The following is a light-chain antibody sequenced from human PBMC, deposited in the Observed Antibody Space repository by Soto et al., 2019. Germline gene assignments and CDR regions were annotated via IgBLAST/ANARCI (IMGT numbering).Light chain of an antibody. CDR2: GAS. J-gene: IGKJ1*01. V-gene: IGKV3-20*01. CDR3: QQCDSSPWT. Sequence: DIVLTQSPDTLSLSPGESATLSCRASQTVSSRYLVWYQQKPGQVPRLLMYGASSRATGTPDRFTGSGSGTDFTLTINSLEPEDFAVYCCQQCDSSPWTFGQGTKVDIK. CDR1: QTVSSRY.